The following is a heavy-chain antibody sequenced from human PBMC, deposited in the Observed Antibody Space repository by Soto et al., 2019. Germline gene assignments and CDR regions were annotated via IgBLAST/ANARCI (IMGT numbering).Heavy chain of an antibody. J-gene: IGHJ4*02. Sequence: GSLRLSCAASGFTFSSYWMSWVRQAPGKGLEWVANIKQDGSEKYYVDSVKGRFTISRDNAKNSLYLQMNSLRAEDTAVYYCAREYSGYDHQGPDCFDYWGQGTLVTVSS. V-gene: IGHV3-7*01. D-gene: IGHD5-12*01. CDR1: GFTFSSYW. CDR3: AREYSGYDHQGPDCFDY. CDR2: IKQDGSEK.